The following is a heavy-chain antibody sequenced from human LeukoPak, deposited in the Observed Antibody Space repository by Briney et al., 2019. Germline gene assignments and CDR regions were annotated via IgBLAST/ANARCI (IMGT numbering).Heavy chain of an antibody. D-gene: IGHD3-16*01. CDR3: VAMLY. CDR2: MNSNDGNT. J-gene: IGHJ4*02. Sequence: ASVKVSCKASGYTFINYEINWVRQATGQGLEYMGWMNSNDGNTAYAQKFQGRVTMTRDTSTSTAYMELGSLRSDDTAVYYCVAMLYWGQGTLVTVSS. CDR1: GYTFINYE. V-gene: IGHV1-8*01.